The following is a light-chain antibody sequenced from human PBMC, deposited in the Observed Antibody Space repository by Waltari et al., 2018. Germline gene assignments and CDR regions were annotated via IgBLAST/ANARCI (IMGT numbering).Light chain of an antibody. Sequence: QXVLTQPPSASGTPGQRXTISCSGGSSXIGSNYVSWYQRLPGTAPKLLIYSNNQRPSAVPDRFSGSKSGASASLAXSGLRSGDEADYYCSAXDDRLSXPVFGGGTKLTVL. CDR1: SSXIGSNY. V-gene: IGLV1-47*01. J-gene: IGLJ2*01. CDR2: SNN. CDR3: SAXDDRLSXPV.